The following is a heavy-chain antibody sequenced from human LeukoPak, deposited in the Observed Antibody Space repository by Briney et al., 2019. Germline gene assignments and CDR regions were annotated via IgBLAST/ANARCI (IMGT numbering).Heavy chain of an antibody. J-gene: IGHJ3*02. CDR1: GYTFTDYG. V-gene: IGHV1-18*01. CDR3: ARDPRHMVTTKYNAFDI. D-gene: IGHD4-17*01. Sequence: GASVKVSCKTSGYTFTDYGFSWVRQAPGQGLEWMGWISPYNGNTRYTQKFQDRVTMTTDTSAGTAYMELRSLRSDDTAVHYCARDPRHMVTTKYNAFDIWGQGTMVTVSS. CDR2: ISPYNGNT.